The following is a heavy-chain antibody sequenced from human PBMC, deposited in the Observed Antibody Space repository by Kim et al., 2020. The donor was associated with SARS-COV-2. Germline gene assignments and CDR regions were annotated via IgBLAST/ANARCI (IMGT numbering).Heavy chain of an antibody. J-gene: IGHJ4*02. Sequence: YADSVKGRFTISRDNSKNTLYLQMNGLRAEDTAVYYCAKGSGSYYSYFDYWVQGTLVTVSS. CDR3: AKGSGSYYSYFDY. D-gene: IGHD3-10*01. V-gene: IGHV3-30*02.